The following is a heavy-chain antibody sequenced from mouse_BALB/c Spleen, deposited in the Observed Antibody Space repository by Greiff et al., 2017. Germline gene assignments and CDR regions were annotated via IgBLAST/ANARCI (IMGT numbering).Heavy chain of an antibody. CDR1: GFTFSSFG. D-gene: IGHD3-3*01. Sequence: EVQGVESGGGLVQPGGSRKLSCAASGFTFSSFGMHWVRQAPEKGLEWVAYISSGSSTIYYADTVKGRFTISRDNPKNTLFLQMTSLRSEDTAMYYCARSDEGDYYAMDYWGQGTSVTVSS. CDR2: ISSGSSTI. CDR3: ARSDEGDYYAMDY. J-gene: IGHJ4*01. V-gene: IGHV5-17*02.